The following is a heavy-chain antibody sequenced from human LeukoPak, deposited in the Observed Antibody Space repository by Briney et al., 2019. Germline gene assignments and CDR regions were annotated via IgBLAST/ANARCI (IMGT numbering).Heavy chain of an antibody. V-gene: IGHV4-39*07. Sequence: SETLSLTCTVSGGSISSSSYYWGWIRQPPGKGLEWIGEINHSGSTNYNPSLKSRVTISVDTSKNQFSLKLSSVTAADTAVYYCARGDDSKGGFYYFDYWGQGTLVTVSS. J-gene: IGHJ4*02. D-gene: IGHD3-22*01. CDR1: GGSISSSSYY. CDR3: ARGDDSKGGFYYFDY. CDR2: INHSGST.